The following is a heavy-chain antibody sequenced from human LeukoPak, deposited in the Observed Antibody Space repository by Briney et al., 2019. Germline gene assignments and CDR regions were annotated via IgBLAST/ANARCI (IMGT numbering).Heavy chain of an antibody. CDR2: IYYSGNT. V-gene: IGHV4-59*01. CDR3: ARGALLWFGDRMEYYFDY. CDR1: GGSMRSYF. J-gene: IGHJ4*02. D-gene: IGHD3-10*01. Sequence: PSETLSLTCTVSGGSMRSYFWSWIRRPPGKGLEWIGFIYYSGNTNYNPSLKSRVTISVDTSKNQFSLKLSSMTAADTAVYYCARGALLWFGDRMEYYFDYWGQGTLLTVSS.